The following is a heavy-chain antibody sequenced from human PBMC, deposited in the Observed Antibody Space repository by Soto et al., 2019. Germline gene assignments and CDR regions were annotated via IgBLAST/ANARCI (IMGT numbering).Heavy chain of an antibody. CDR3: AHSLYDYVWGTNWFDP. V-gene: IGHV2-5*02. D-gene: IGHD3-16*01. CDR2: IYWDDDK. J-gene: IGHJ5*02. Sequence: GSGPTLVNPTQTLTLTCTFSGFSLSTRGVGVGWIRQPPGKALEWLALIYWDDDKRYSPSLKSRLTITKDTSKNQVVLTMTNMDPVDTATYYCAHSLYDYVWGTNWFDPWGQGTLVTSPQ. CDR1: GFSLSTRGVG.